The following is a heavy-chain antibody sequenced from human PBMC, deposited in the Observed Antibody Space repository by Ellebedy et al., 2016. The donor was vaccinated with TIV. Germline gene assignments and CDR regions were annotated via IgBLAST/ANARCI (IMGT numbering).Heavy chain of an antibody. CDR3: AKKIRIVVVPAAGEGGMDV. V-gene: IGHV3-7*03. CDR2: IKQDGSEK. D-gene: IGHD2-2*01. Sequence: GGSLRLXCAASGFTFSSYWMSWVRQAPGKGLEWVANIKQDGSEKYYVDSVKGRFTIPRDNAKNSLYLQMNSLRAEDTAVYYCAKKIRIVVVPAAGEGGMDVWGQGTTVTVSS. CDR1: GFTFSSYW. J-gene: IGHJ6*02.